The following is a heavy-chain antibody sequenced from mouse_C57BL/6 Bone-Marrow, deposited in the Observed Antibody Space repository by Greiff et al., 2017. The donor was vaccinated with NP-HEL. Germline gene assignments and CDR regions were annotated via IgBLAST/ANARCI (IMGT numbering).Heavy chain of an antibody. V-gene: IGHV4-1*01. CDR2: INPDSSTI. D-gene: IGHD1-1*01. J-gene: IGHJ1*03. Sequence: AASGIDFSRYWMSWVRRAPGKGLEWIGEINPDSSTINYAPSLKDKFIISRDNAKNTLYLQMSKVRSEDTALYYCARITTVVPDWYFDVWGTGTTVTVSS. CDR1: GIDFSRYW. CDR3: ARITTVVPDWYFDV.